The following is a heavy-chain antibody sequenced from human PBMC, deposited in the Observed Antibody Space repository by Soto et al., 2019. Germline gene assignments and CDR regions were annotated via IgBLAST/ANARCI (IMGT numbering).Heavy chain of an antibody. CDR2: IRSKAQSYTT. D-gene: IGHD3-16*01. V-gene: IGHV3-73*02. CDR3: RGGDFAY. J-gene: IGHJ4*02. Sequence: EVQLVESGGGLVQPGGSLKLSCAASGFTFSASGIHWVRQASGKGLEWVGRIRSKAQSYTTTYGASVTGRFTISRDDSKNTAYLQMTSLKTEDTAVYYCRGGDFAYWGQGTLVTVSS. CDR1: GFTFSASG.